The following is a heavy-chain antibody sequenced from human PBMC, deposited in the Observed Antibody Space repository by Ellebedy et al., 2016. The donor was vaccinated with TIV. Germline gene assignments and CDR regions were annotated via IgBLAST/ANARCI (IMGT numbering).Heavy chain of an antibody. CDR1: GFSLSSYT. CDR2: VSTTSTYI. J-gene: IGHJ4*02. D-gene: IGHD4-11*01. Sequence: GGSLRLSXAASGFSLSSYTMNWVRQAPGKGLEWVSSVSTTSTYIYYADSVRGRFTISRDNAKNSLDLQMNSLRADDTAVYYCLRASTTVPNLLDYWGQGTLVTVSS. CDR3: LRASTTVPNLLDY. V-gene: IGHV3-21*01.